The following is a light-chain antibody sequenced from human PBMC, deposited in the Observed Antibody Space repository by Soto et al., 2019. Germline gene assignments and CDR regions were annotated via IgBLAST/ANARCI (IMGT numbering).Light chain of an antibody. CDR2: EVS. J-gene: IGLJ1*01. CDR1: SSDVGGYNY. CDR3: SSYVGNNSYV. Sequence: QSVLTQPPSASGSPGQSVTISCTGTSSDVGGYNYVSWYQQHPGKAPKLMIYEVSKRPSGVPDRFSGSKSGNTASLTVSGLQAEDEADYYCSSYVGNNSYVFGTGSNVTVL. V-gene: IGLV2-8*01.